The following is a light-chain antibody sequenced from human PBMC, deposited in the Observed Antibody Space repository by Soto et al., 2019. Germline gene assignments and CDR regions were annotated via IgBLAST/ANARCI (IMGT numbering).Light chain of an antibody. CDR3: CSYAYTFSV. CDR1: STDVGSHNL. V-gene: IGLV2-23*01. Sequence: QSALTQPASVSGSPGQSITISCIGTSTDVGSHNLFSWYQQHPGKAPKLIIYEGTKRPAGVSNRFSGSKSGNTASLTVSGLQAEDEADYFCCSYAYTFSVFGGGTKLTVL. J-gene: IGLJ3*02. CDR2: EGT.